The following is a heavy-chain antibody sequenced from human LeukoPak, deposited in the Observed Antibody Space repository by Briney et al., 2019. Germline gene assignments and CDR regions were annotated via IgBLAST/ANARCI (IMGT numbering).Heavy chain of an antibody. D-gene: IGHD5-12*01. J-gene: IGHJ4*02. CDR1: GGTFSSYA. V-gene: IGHV1-69*04. CDR3: ARGYSGYDYGYFDY. CDR2: IIPIFGIA. Sequence: SVKVSCKASGGTFSSYAISWVRQAPGQGLEWMGRIIPIFGIANCAQKFQGRVTITADKSTSTAYMELSSLRSEDTAVYYCARGYSGYDYGYFDYWGQGTLVTVSS.